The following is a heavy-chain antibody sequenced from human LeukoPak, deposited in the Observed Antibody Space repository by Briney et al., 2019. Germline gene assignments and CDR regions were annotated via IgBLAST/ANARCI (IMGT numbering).Heavy chain of an antibody. J-gene: IGHJ4*02. D-gene: IGHD6-13*01. V-gene: IGHV3-23*01. Sequence: GGSLRLSCAASGFTFSSYAMSWVRQAPGKGLEWVSAISGSGGSTYYADSVKGRFTISRDNSKNTLYLQMNSLRAEDTAVYSCAKGPGGSSWYYFDYWGQGTLVTVSS. CDR3: AKGPGGSSWYYFDY. CDR1: GFTFSSYA. CDR2: ISGSGGST.